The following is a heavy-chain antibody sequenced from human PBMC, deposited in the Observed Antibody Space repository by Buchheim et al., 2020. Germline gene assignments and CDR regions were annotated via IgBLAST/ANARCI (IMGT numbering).Heavy chain of an antibody. CDR2: IYYSGST. D-gene: IGHD5-12*01. CDR3: AREVTSGYDYRRYFDY. V-gene: IGHV4-31*03. Sequence: QVQLQESGPGLVKPSQTLSLTCTVSGGSISSGGYYWSWIRQHPGKGLEWIGYIYYSGSTYYNPSLKSRGTISVNTVKNQFFLKLSSVTAADTAVYYCAREVTSGYDYRRYFDYWGQGTL. CDR1: GGSISSGGYY. J-gene: IGHJ4*02.